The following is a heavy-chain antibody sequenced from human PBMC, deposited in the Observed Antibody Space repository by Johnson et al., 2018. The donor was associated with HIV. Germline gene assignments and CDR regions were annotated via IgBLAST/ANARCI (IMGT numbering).Heavy chain of an antibody. Sequence: VQLVESGGGLVQPGGSLRLSCAASGFTVSSNYMSWVRQAPGKGLEWVSVIYSGGSTYYADPVRGRFTSSRDNSRNTLYLQMSSLRVEDTAMYYCARDGESQQLPLGDAFDVWGQGTMVTVSS. V-gene: IGHV3-66*01. CDR1: GFTVSSNY. J-gene: IGHJ3*01. CDR2: IYSGGST. D-gene: IGHD6-13*01. CDR3: ARDGESQQLPLGDAFDV.